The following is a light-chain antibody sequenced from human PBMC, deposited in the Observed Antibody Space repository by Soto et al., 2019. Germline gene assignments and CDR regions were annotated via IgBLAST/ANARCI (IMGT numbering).Light chain of an antibody. Sequence: DIVMTQSPDSLAVSLGERATINCKSSQSVLYSSNNKNYLAWYQQKPGQPPKLLIYWASTRESGVPDRFSGSGSGTDFTLTISSLQAEDVGVYYCQQYYSTPVTFGGGTKVEIK. CDR1: QSVLYSSNNKNY. CDR2: WAS. V-gene: IGKV4-1*01. CDR3: QQYYSTPVT. J-gene: IGKJ4*01.